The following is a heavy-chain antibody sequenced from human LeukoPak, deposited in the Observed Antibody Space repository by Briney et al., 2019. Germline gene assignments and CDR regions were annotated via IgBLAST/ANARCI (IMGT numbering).Heavy chain of an antibody. V-gene: IGHV4-59*08. Sequence: SETLSLTCTVSDGSISSYYWNWIRQPPGKGLEWIGYIYYSGSTNYNPSLKSRVTISVDTSKNQFSLKLSSVTAADTVVYYCARHGQRYDYVWGSYRPVTFFDYWGQGTLVTVSS. CDR2: IYYSGST. J-gene: IGHJ4*02. CDR1: DGSISSYY. D-gene: IGHD3-16*02. CDR3: ARHGQRYDYVWGSYRPVTFFDY.